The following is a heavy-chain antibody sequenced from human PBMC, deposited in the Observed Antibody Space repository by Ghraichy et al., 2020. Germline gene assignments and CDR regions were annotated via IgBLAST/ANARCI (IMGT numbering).Heavy chain of an antibody. CDR3: ARLHTLPAPFDY. V-gene: IGHV4-4*09. CDR2: IYTSGST. Sequence: SETLSLTCTVSGGSISSYYWSWIRQPPGKGLEWIGYIYTSGSTNYNPSLKSRVTISVDTSKNQFSLKLSSVTAADTAVYYCARLHTLPAPFDYWGQGTLVTVSS. D-gene: IGHD1-14*01. J-gene: IGHJ4*02. CDR1: GGSISSYY.